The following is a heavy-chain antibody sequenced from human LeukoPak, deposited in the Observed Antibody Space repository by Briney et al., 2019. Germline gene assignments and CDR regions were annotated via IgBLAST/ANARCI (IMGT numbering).Heavy chain of an antibody. CDR1: GYTFTSYA. CDR2: INTNTGNP. CDR3: ATGRVVAATLVGMDV. Sequence: GASVKVSCKASGYTFTSYAMNWVRQAPGQGLEWMGWINTNTGNPTYAQGFTGRFVFSLDTSVSTAYLQISSLKAEDTAVYYCATGRVVAATLVGMDVWGQGTTVTVSS. J-gene: IGHJ6*02. V-gene: IGHV7-4-1*02. D-gene: IGHD2-15*01.